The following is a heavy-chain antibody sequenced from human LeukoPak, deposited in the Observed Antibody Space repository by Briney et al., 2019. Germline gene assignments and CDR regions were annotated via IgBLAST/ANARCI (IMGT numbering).Heavy chain of an antibody. CDR2: ISWNSGSI. CDR3: AKALSYCTNGVCPPGSGFDY. CDR1: GFTFDDYA. J-gene: IGHJ4*02. D-gene: IGHD2-8*01. V-gene: IGHV3-9*01. Sequence: PGGSLRLSCAASGFTFDDYAMPWVRQAPGKGLEWVSGISWNSGSIGYADSVKGRFTISRDNAKNSLYLQMNSLRAEDTALYYCAKALSYCTNGVCPPGSGFDYWGQGTLVTVSS.